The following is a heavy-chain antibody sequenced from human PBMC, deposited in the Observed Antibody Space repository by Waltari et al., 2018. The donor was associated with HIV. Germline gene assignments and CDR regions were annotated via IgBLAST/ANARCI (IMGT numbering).Heavy chain of an antibody. CDR3: TRALAY. CDR1: GFPFIASA. D-gene: IGHD3-16*01. CDR2: IGSRGNRYAT. V-gene: IGHV3-73*02. J-gene: IGHJ4*02. Sequence: EVQLVESGGGLVPPGGSLRVSCAASGFPFIASAIHCDRQASGKGREWVGRIGSRGNRYATAYGASVKGRFTVSRDDSKNTAYLQMNNLKTEDTAVYYCTRALAYWGQGTLVTVSP.